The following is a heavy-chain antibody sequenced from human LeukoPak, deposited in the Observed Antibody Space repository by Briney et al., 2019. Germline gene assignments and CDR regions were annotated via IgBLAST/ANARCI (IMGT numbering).Heavy chain of an antibody. J-gene: IGHJ4*02. CDR1: GGSFSGYY. V-gene: IGHV4-34*01. D-gene: IGHD5-12*01. Sequence: TSVTLSLTCAVYGGSFSGYYWSWIRQPPGKGLEWIGEINHSGSTNYNPSLKSRVTISVDTSKNQFSLKLSSVTAADTAVYYCARGRGYSGRPRGYFDYWGQGILVTVSS. CDR2: INHSGST. CDR3: ARGRGYSGRPRGYFDY.